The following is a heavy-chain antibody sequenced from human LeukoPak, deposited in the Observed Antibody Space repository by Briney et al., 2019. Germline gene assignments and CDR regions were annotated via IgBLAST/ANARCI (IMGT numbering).Heavy chain of an antibody. Sequence: GGSLRLSCVASGFTFSSNGMSWVRQAPGKGLEWVSAISGSGSYTYYADSVKGRFTISRDNSKNTLYLQMNSLRPEDTALYYCAKDDAWLQYGNWGRGTLVTVSS. CDR3: AKDDAWLQYGN. D-gene: IGHD5-24*01. CDR2: ISGSGSYT. CDR1: GFTFSSNG. V-gene: IGHV3-23*01. J-gene: IGHJ4*02.